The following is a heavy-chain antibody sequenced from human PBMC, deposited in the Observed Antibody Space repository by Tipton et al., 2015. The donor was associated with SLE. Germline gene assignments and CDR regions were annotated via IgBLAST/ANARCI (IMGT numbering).Heavy chain of an antibody. CDR1: GGSISSGVYY. CDR2: IYTSGST. D-gene: IGHD1-1*01. Sequence: TLSLTCHVSGGSISSGVYYWSWIRQPAEKGLEWIGRIYTSGSTDYNPSLKTRLTMSVDTSRDQFSLTLNSVTAADTGIYYCARGREWNWSPYYMDVWGKGTTVTVSS. J-gene: IGHJ6*03. V-gene: IGHV4-61*02. CDR3: ARGREWNWSPYYMDV.